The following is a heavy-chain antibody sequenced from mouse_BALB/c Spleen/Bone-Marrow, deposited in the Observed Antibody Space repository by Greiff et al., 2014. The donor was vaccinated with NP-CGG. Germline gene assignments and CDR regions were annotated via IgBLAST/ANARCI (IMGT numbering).Heavy chain of an antibody. CDR2: ITNXXGXX. CDR1: GFTFSDHY. J-gene: IGHJ3*01. D-gene: IGHD1-1*01. V-gene: IGHV5-12*02. CDR3: ARHHGSGGFAY. Sequence: EVQGVESGGGLVQPGGSLKLSCATSGFTFSDHYMYWVRQTPDKRLEWVAYITNXXGXXXXXXXVXXXXXXXXXXAKDTLYLQMRRLKSEDTAMYYCARHHGSGGFAYWGQGTLVTVSA.